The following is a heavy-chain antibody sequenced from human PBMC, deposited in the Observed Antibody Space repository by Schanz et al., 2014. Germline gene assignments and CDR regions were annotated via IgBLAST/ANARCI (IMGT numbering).Heavy chain of an antibody. D-gene: IGHD3-22*01. Sequence: EVQLLESGGGLVQPGGSLRLSCLASGFAFSSYGMNWLRQAPGKGLEWVSVIGVDGTTTYYADSVKGRFTISRDNSNKTVDLQMNSLRAEDTAVYYCARPPHDSSGYYPFDYWGQGTLVTVSS. CDR2: IGVDGTTT. CDR1: GFAFSSYG. J-gene: IGHJ4*02. CDR3: ARPPHDSSGYYPFDY. V-gene: IGHV3-23*01.